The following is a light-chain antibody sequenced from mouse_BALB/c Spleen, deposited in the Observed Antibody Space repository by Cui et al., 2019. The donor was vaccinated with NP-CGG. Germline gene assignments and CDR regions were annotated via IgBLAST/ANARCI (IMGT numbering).Light chain of an antibody. CDR1: TGAVTTNNY. J-gene: IGLJ1*01. V-gene: IGLV1*01. Sequence: TVVLQQSAATTSPGETVTLTCRSSTGAVTTNNYANWVQEKPDHLFTGLIGGTNNRAPGVPARFSGSLIGDKAALTITGAQTEDEAIYFCALWYSNHWVFGGGTKLTVL. CDR2: GTN. CDR3: ALWYSNHWV.